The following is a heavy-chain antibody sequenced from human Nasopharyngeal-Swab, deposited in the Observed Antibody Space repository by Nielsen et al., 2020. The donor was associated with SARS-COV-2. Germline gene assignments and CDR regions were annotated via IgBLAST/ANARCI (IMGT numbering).Heavy chain of an antibody. CDR3: ARMTATIFGVVTVSYYGMDV. CDR1: GFTFSSYE. D-gene: IGHD3-3*01. CDR2: ISSSGSTI. V-gene: IGHV3-48*03. Sequence: GGSLRLSCAASGFTFSSYEMNWVRQASGKGLEWVSYISSSGSTIYYADSVKGRFTISRDNAKNSLYLQMNSLRAEDTAVYYCARMTATIFGVVTVSYYGMDVWGQGTTVTVSS. J-gene: IGHJ6*02.